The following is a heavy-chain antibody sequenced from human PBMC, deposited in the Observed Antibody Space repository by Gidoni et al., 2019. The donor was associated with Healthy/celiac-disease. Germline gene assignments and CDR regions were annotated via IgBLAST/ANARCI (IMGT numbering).Heavy chain of an antibody. CDR2: INPSGGST. CDR1: AYSFTTHY. CDR3: ARGRSEYDDVWGSYRNFDY. J-gene: IGHJ4*02. Sequence: QVQLVQSGAEVTKPGASVQVYCKASAYSFTTHYMHWVRQAPGQGLEWMGIINPSGGSTSYGQKFQGRVTMTRDTSTSTVYMELSSLRSEDTAVYYCARGRSEYDDVWGSYRNFDYWGQGTLVTVSS. D-gene: IGHD3-16*02. V-gene: IGHV1-46*03.